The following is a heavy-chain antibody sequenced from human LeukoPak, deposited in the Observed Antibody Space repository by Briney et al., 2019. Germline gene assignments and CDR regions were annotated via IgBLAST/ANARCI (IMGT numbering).Heavy chain of an antibody. J-gene: IGHJ4*02. D-gene: IGHD2-15*01. V-gene: IGHV3-66*01. CDR1: GFTVSSNY. CDR2: IYSGGST. CDR3: ARGGGGNPYYFDY. Sequence: GGSLRLSCAASGFTVSSNYMSWVRQAPGKGLEWVSVIYSGGSTYYADSVKGRFTISRDNAKNSLYLQMNSLRAEDTAVYYCARGGGGNPYYFDYWGQGTLVTVSS.